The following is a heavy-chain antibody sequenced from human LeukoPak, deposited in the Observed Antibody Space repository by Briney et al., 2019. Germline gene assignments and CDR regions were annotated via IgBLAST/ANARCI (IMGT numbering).Heavy chain of an antibody. D-gene: IGHD2-8*02. CDR3: AKVWGGFNWWSLVESSMYYFDY. J-gene: IGHJ4*02. CDR1: GFTFSSYG. Sequence: PGGSLRLSCAASGFTFSSYGMHWVRQAPGKGLEWVAVIWYDGSNKYYADSVKGRFTISRDNSKNTLYLQMNSLRAEDTAVYYCAKVWGGFNWWSLVESSMYYFDYWGQGTLVTVSS. V-gene: IGHV3-33*06. CDR2: IWYDGSNK.